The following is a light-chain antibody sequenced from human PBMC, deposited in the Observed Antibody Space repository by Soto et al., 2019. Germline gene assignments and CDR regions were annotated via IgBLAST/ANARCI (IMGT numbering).Light chain of an antibody. CDR3: HHYNNWPRT. CDR2: GAS. Sequence: EIVITQSPSSLSVSPGERAPLSCRASQNVNSNLAWYQQKPGQAPRFLIYGASTRATGIPARFSGSGSGTEFTLTISSLQSEDFAVYYCHHYNNWPRTFGQGTRWIS. V-gene: IGKV3-15*01. CDR1: QNVNSN. J-gene: IGKJ1*01.